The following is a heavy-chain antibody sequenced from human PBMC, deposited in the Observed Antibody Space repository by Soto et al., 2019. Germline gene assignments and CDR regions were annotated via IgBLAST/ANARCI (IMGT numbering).Heavy chain of an antibody. CDR2: IKHSGRT. CDR1: GGSLSGNY. D-gene: IGHD4-17*01. J-gene: IGHJ6*02. V-gene: IGHV4-34*01. CDR3: ARVRTETSTFYYYYGLDV. Sequence: SETLSLTCAVYGGSLSGNYWSWIRQPPGKGLEWIGEIKHSGRTNYNSSLKSRVTISVDTSKNQFSLKLSSVTAADTAVYYCARVRTETSTFYYYYGLDVWGQGTTVTVSS.